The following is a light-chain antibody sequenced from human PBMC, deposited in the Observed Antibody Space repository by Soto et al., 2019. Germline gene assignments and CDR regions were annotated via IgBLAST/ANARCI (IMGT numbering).Light chain of an antibody. Sequence: EIVLTQSPGTLSLSPGERATLSCRASQSVSSTYLAWYQQKPGQAPRLLMFGASSRATGIPDRFSGSGSGTDFTLTISRLEPEDFAVYYCQQYGTSPGTFGGGTKVEI. V-gene: IGKV3-20*01. CDR1: QSVSSTY. CDR2: GAS. CDR3: QQYGTSPGT. J-gene: IGKJ4*01.